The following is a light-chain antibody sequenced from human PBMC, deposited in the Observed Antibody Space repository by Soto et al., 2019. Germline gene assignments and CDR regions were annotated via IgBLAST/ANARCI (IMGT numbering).Light chain of an antibody. Sequence: AIQMTQSPSSLSASVGDRVTITCRASQDIRTELGWYQQKPGKAPTLLIYGTFSRQSGVPSRFSGSGSGPDFTLTISSLQPDDFATYYCLHDCKYPRTFGQGTKVEVK. CDR1: QDIRTE. J-gene: IGKJ1*01. CDR2: GTF. V-gene: IGKV1-6*01. CDR3: LHDCKYPRT.